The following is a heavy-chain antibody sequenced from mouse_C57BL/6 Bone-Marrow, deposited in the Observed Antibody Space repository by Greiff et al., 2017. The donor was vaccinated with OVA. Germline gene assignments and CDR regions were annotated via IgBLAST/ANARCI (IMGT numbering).Heavy chain of an antibody. CDR2: ISSGGSYT. CDR3: ASPYYSKAYYYAMDY. CDR1: GFTFSSYG. J-gene: IGHJ4*01. Sequence: EVHLVESGGDLVKPGGSLKLSCAASGFTFSSYGMSWVRQTPDKRLEWVATISSGGSYTYYPDSVKGRFTISRDNAKNTLYLQMSSLKSEDTAMYYCASPYYSKAYYYAMDYWGQGTSVTVSS. V-gene: IGHV5-6*01. D-gene: IGHD2-5*01.